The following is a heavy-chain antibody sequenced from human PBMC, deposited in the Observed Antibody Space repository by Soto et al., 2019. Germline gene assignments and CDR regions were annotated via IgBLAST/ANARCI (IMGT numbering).Heavy chain of an antibody. Sequence: PSQTLSLTCAISGDSVSSNSAAWNWIRQSPSRGLEWLGRTYYRSKWYNDYAVSVKSRITINPDTSKNQFSLQLNSVTPEDTAVYYCARGIGRAYSYGRYFDYWGQGTLVTVSS. J-gene: IGHJ4*02. CDR3: ARGIGRAYSYGRYFDY. V-gene: IGHV6-1*01. D-gene: IGHD5-18*01. CDR1: GDSVSSNSAA. CDR2: TYYRSKWYN.